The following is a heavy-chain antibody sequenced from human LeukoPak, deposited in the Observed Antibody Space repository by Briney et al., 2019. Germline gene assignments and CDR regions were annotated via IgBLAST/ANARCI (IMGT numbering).Heavy chain of an antibody. Sequence: ASVKVSCKASGYTFIGYYMHWVRQAPGHGLEWMGRINPNSGDTNYAQKFQGRVTMTRDTSTSTVYMELSGLRSEDTAVYYCARGDSSGWYYFDYWGQGTLVTVSS. J-gene: IGHJ4*02. CDR2: INPNSGDT. CDR3: ARGDSSGWYYFDY. CDR1: GYTFIGYY. V-gene: IGHV1-2*06. D-gene: IGHD6-19*01.